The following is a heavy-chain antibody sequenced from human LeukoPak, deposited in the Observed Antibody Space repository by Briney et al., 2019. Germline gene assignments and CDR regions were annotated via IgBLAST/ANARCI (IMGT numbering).Heavy chain of an antibody. CDR2: ISYDGSNK. Sequence: GRSLRLSCAASGFTFSSYAMHWVRQAPGKGLEWVAVISYDGSNKYYADSVKGRFTISRDNAKNSLYLQMNSLRAEDTAVYYCARHGLYDSSDYWTFQHWGQGTLVTVSS. CDR1: GFTFSSYA. V-gene: IGHV3-30-3*01. J-gene: IGHJ1*01. D-gene: IGHD3-22*01. CDR3: ARHGLYDSSDYWTFQH.